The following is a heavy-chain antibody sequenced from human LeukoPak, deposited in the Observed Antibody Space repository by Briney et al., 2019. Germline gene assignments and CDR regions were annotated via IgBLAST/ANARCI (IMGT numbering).Heavy chain of an antibody. D-gene: IGHD3-22*01. CDR3: AKWDTYYDSSGYYLY. CDR1: GFTFSSYN. CDR2: TTSSSYI. J-gene: IGHJ4*02. V-gene: IGHV3-21*04. Sequence: GGSLTLSCAASGFTFSSYNMNWVRQAPGKGLEWVSSTTSSSYIYYADSVKGRFTISRDNSKNTLYLQMNSLRAEDTAVYYCAKWDTYYDSSGYYLYWGQGTLVTVSS.